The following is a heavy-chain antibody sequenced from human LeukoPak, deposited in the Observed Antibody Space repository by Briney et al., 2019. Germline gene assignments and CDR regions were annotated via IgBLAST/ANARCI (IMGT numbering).Heavy chain of an antibody. CDR2: ISSSGSST. J-gene: IGHJ5*02. CDR1: GFTFSSYA. D-gene: IGHD6-6*01. V-gene: IGHV3-23*01. CDR3: AKDRGQLVPKYNWFDP. Sequence: GGSLRLSCAASGFTFSSYAMNWVRQTPGKGLEWVSAISSSGSSTYYADSVKGRVTISRDNSKNTLYLQMNSLRAEDTAVYYCAKDRGQLVPKYNWFDPWGQGTLVTVSS.